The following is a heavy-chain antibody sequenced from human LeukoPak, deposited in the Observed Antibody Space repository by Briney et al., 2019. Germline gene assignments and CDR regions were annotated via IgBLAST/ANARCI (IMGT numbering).Heavy chain of an antibody. D-gene: IGHD4-17*01. CDR3: AREYGDYNLNI. CDR2: ISYDGSNK. Sequence: GGSLRLSCAASGFTFSSYAMHWVRQAPGKGLEWVAVISYDGSNKYYADSVKGRFTISRDNSKNTLYLQMNSLRAEDTAVYYCAREYGDYNLNIWGQGTLVTVSS. J-gene: IGHJ4*02. V-gene: IGHV3-30*14. CDR1: GFTFSSYA.